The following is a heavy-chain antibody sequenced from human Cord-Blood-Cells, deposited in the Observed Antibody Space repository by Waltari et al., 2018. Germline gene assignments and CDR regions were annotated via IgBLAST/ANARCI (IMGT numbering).Heavy chain of an antibody. CDR1: GGTFSSYA. CDR3: ALTSGSYYYYYYMDV. CDR2: IIPILGIA. J-gene: IGHJ6*03. Sequence: QVQLVQSGAEVKKPGSSVKVSCKASGGTFSSYAISGLRQAPGQGLEWMGRIIPILGIANYAQKFQGRVTITADKSTSTAYMELSSLRSEDTAVYYCALTSGSYYYYYYMDVWGKGTTVTVSS. V-gene: IGHV1-69*09. D-gene: IGHD1-26*01.